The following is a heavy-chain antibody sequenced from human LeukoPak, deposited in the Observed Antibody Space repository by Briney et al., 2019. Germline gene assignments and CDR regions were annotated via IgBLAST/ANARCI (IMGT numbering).Heavy chain of an antibody. CDR3: AREPSRGPAAISNP. CDR2: IIPIFGTA. CDR1: GGTFSSYA. Sequence: ASGKLSCKASGGTFSSYAISWVRQAPGQGLEWMGGIIPIFGTANYAQKFQGRVTITADESTSTAYMELSSLRSEDTAVYYCAREPSRGPAAISNPWGQGTLVTVSS. J-gene: IGHJ5*02. V-gene: IGHV1-69*13. D-gene: IGHD2-2*02.